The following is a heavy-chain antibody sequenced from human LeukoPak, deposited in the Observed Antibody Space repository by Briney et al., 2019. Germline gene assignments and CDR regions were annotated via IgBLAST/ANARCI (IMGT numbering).Heavy chain of an antibody. V-gene: IGHV3-23*01. CDR2: ISGSGGST. CDR1: GFSLSSYA. D-gene: IGHD2/OR15-2a*01. CDR3: AKDHGGWPYFLDY. J-gene: IGHJ4*02. Sequence: GGSLRLSCAASGFSLSSYALTSVRQAPGKGLEWVSAISGSGGSTYYADSVKGRFTISRDNSKSTLYLQMNSLRAEDTAVYYCAKDHGGWPYFLDYWGQGTLVTVSS.